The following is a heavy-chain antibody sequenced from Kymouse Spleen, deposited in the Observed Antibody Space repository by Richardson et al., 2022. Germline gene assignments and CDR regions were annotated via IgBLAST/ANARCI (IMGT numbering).Heavy chain of an antibody. CDR3: ARDNSGSYYYYYYGMDV. CDR1: GGSFSGYY. V-gene: IGHV4-34*01. CDR2: INHSGST. D-gene: IGHD1-26*01. J-gene: IGHJ6*02. Sequence: QVQLQQWGAGLLKPSETLSLTCAVYGGSFSGYYWSWIRQPPGKGLEWIGEINHSGSTNYNPSLKSRVTISVDTSKNQFSLKLSSVTAADTAVYYCARDNSGSYYYYYYGMDVWGQGTTVTVSS.